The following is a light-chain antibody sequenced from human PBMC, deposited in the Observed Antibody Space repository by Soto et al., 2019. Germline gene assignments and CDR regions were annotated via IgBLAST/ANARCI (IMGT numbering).Light chain of an antibody. CDR1: QSVSSN. CDR2: GAS. CDR3: QQYNNWPLS. V-gene: IGKV3-15*01. Sequence: DIVMTQSPATLSVSPGERATLSCRASQSVSSNLAWYQQKPGQAPRLLIYGASTRATGIPARFSGRGSGTEFTLTISSLQSEDFAVYYCQQYNNWPLSCGQGTRLEIK. J-gene: IGKJ5*01.